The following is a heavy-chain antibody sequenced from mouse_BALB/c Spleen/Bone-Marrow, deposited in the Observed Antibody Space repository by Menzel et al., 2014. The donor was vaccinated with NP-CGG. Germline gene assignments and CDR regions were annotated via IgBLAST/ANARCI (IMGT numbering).Heavy chain of an antibody. J-gene: IGHJ1*01. D-gene: IGHD1-1*01. CDR1: GFDFSRYW. CDR2: INPDSSTI. Sequence: EVQLVESGGGLVQPGGSLKLSCAASGFDFSRYWMSWVRQAPGKWLEWIGEINPDSSTINYTPSLKDKFIISRDNAKNTLYLQMSKVRSEDTALYYCARLNYYGNLFVWGAGTTVTVSS. V-gene: IGHV4-1*02. CDR3: ARLNYYGNLFV.